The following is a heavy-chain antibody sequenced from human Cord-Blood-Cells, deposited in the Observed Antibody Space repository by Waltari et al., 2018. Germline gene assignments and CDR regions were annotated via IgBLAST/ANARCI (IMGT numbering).Heavy chain of an antibody. J-gene: IGHJ5*02. Sequence: EVQLVESGGGLVQPGGSMRLSCADSGFTVSSNYMSWLRQAPGKGLEWVSVIYSGGSTYYADSVKGRFTISRHNSKNTLYLQMNSLRAEDTAVYYCARAGGGKGFDPWGQGTLVTVSS. V-gene: IGHV3-53*04. D-gene: IGHD2-15*01. CDR1: GFTVSSNY. CDR3: ARAGGGKGFDP. CDR2: IYSGGST.